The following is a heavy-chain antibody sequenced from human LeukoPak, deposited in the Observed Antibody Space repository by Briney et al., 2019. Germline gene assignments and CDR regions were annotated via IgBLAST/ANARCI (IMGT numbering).Heavy chain of an antibody. CDR3: TTEYYYDSSGYYWDAFDI. CDR1: GFTFSNAW. D-gene: IGHD3-22*01. V-gene: IGHV3-15*01. Sequence: GGSLRLSCAASGFTFSNAWMSWVRQAPGKGLEWVGRIKSKTDGGTTDYAAPVKGRFTILRDDSKNTLYLQMNSLKTEDTAVYYCTTEYYYDSSGYYWDAFDIWGQGTMVTVSS. CDR2: IKSKTDGGTT. J-gene: IGHJ3*02.